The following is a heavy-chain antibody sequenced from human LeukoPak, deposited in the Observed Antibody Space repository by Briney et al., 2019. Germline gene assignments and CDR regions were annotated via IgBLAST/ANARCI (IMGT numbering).Heavy chain of an antibody. Sequence: GGSLRLSCAASGFTFDDYAMYWVRQAPGKGLEWVSGISWNSGSIGYADSVKGRFTISRDNAKNSLYLQMNSLRAEDTALYYCAKDMAAAGYYYYGMDVWGQGTTVTVSS. J-gene: IGHJ6*02. CDR3: AKDMAAAGYYYYGMDV. CDR2: ISWNSGSI. CDR1: GFTFDDYA. D-gene: IGHD6-13*01. V-gene: IGHV3-9*01.